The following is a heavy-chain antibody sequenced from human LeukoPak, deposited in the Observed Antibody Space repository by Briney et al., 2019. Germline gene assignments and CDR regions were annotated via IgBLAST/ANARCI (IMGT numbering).Heavy chain of an antibody. V-gene: IGHV3-7*01. CDR1: GFTFSSYW. Sequence: RGSLRLSCAASGFTFSSYWMSWVRQAPGKGLEWVANIKQDGSEKYYVDSVKGRFTISRDNAKNSLYLQMNSLRAEDTAVYYCARLLHWTAAGSDAFDIWGQGTLVTVSS. D-gene: IGHD6-13*01. J-gene: IGHJ4*02. CDR2: IKQDGSEK. CDR3: ARLLHWTAAGSDAFDI.